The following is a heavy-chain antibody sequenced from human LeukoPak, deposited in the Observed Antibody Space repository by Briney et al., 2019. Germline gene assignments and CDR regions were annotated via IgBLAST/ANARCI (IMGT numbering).Heavy chain of an antibody. D-gene: IGHD3-10*01. J-gene: IGHJ4*02. CDR1: GFNFMTYG. V-gene: IGHV3-30*18. CDR2: ISYDGGKG. CDR3: AKGLRWFGDFYFNFFDY. Sequence: PGGSLRLSCAASGFNFMTYGMHWVRQAPGKGLEWVAFISYDGGKGFFGESVKGRFTIARDNSENTVSLQMNTLKTEDTAVYYCAKGLRWFGDFYFNFFDYWGQGILVTVSS.